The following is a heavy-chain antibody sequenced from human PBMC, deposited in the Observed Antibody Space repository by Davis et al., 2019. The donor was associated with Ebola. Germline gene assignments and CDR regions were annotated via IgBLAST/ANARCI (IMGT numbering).Heavy chain of an antibody. Sequence: ASVKVSCKASGYTFTTYGISWVRQAPGHGPEWMGWISAHNGNTNYAQILQGRVTMTTDTSTGTAYMELRNLRSDDTAVYFCARTSIVGTTTTASDIWGQGTTVTVSS. J-gene: IGHJ6*02. CDR2: ISAHNGNT. V-gene: IGHV1-18*01. CDR1: GYTFTTYG. CDR3: ARTSIVGTTTTASDI. D-gene: IGHD1-26*01.